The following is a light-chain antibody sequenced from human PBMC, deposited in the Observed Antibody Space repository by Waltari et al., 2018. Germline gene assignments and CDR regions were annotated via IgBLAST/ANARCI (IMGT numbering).Light chain of an antibody. CDR2: DAS. CDR1: QSVSTS. Sequence: EIVLTQSPVTLSSSPGEIATLPCRSSQSVSTSLAWYQHRAGQAPRLLSYDASTRSTGIPARFSGSGSGTDFTLTKSSLEPEDFAVYYCQRRSNSPPWTFGQGTTVEVK. CDR3: QRRSNSPPWT. V-gene: IGKV3-11*01. J-gene: IGKJ1*01.